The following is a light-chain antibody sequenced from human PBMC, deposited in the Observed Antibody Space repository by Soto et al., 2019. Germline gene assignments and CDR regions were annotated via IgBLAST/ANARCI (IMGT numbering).Light chain of an antibody. CDR2: DVS. CDR3: SSHTTSSTLGGA. V-gene: IGLV2-14*01. Sequence: QSALTQPASVSGSPGQSITLSCTGTSSDVGAYTYVSWYQQHPGKAPKLMIYDVSNRPSGVSNRFSGSKSGNTASLTISGLQAEDEAVYYCSSHTTSSTLGGAFGGGTKLTVL. J-gene: IGLJ2*01. CDR1: SSDVGAYTY.